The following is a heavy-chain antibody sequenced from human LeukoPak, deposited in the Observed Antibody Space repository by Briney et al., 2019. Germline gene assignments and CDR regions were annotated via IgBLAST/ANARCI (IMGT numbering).Heavy chain of an antibody. D-gene: IGHD1-26*01. CDR3: ARASGSFDY. CDR1: GFAFSSFG. CDR2: MSYDGNNK. V-gene: IGHV3-30*03. Sequence: GGSLRLSCSASGFAFSSFGMHWVRQAPGKGLEWVTLMSYDGNNKYSADSVRGRFSISRDNSKNTLHLQMDSLRAEDSAVYYCARASGSFDYWGQGTLVTVSS. J-gene: IGHJ4*02.